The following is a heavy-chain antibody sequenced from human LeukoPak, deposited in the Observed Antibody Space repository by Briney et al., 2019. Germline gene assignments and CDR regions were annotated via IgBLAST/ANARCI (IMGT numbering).Heavy chain of an antibody. D-gene: IGHD5-12*01. CDR2: INGDGSRT. CDR1: GFTFSRYW. CDR3: ARDLAKGHY. J-gene: IGHJ4*02. Sequence: TGGSLRLSCAVSGFTFSRYWMHWVRQTPGKGLEWVSRINGDGSRTTYADSVKGRFTISRDNAKNTLYLQMNSLRVDDTAVYYCARDLAKGHYWGQGTLVTVSS. V-gene: IGHV3-74*01.